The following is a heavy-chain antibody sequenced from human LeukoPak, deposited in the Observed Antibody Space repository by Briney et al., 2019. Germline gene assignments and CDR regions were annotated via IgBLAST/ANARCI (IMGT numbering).Heavy chain of an antibody. D-gene: IGHD3-9*01. Sequence: SVKVSCKASGGTFSNYAISWVRQAPGQGLEWMGGITPLFDTADYAQKFQGRLTITADESTSTAYMELSSLRAEDTAVYYCARDLVGSHTGYSSGAWDYWGQGTLVTVSS. J-gene: IGHJ4*02. CDR1: GGTFSNYA. CDR3: ARDLVGSHTGYSSGAWDY. CDR2: ITPLFDTA. V-gene: IGHV1-69*13.